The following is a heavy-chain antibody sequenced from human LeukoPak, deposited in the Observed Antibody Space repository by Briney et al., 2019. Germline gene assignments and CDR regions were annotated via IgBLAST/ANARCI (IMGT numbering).Heavy chain of an antibody. CDR2: FYYSGNT. Sequence: SETLSLTCTVSGGSITSSSYYWGWIRQPPGKGLQWIGSFYYSGNTYYNPSLMSRVTISVDTSKNQFSLHLSSVTAADTAVYYCARQSGSYFIFDYWGQGTLVTVSS. V-gene: IGHV4-39*07. D-gene: IGHD1-26*01. CDR3: ARQSGSYFIFDY. J-gene: IGHJ4*02. CDR1: GGSITSSSYY.